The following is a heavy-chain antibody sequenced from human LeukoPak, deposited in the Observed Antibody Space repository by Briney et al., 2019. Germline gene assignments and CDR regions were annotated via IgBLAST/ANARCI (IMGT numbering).Heavy chain of an antibody. D-gene: IGHD2-2*01. CDR3: ATEAYCSSTSCPPKTNWFDP. CDR2: FDPEDGET. CDR1: GYTLTELS. V-gene: IGHV1-24*01. J-gene: IGHJ5*02. Sequence: ASVKVSCKVSGYTLTELSMHWVRQAPGKGLEWMGGFDPEDGETIYAQKFQGRVTVTEDTSTDTAYMELSSLRSEGTAVYYCATEAYCSSTSCPPKTNWFDPWGQGTLVTVSS.